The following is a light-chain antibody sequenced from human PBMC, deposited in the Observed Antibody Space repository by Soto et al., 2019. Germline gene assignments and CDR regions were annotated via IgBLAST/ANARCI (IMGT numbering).Light chain of an antibody. CDR1: QSVSSY. J-gene: IGKJ4*01. Sequence: EIVLTQSPATLSLSPGERATLSCRASQSVSSYLAWYQQKPGQAPRLLIYDASNRATGIPARFSGSGSGTDFSLTISSLEPEAFAVYYCQQRSNWPLLTFGGGTTVEIK. V-gene: IGKV3-11*01. CDR3: QQRSNWPLLT. CDR2: DAS.